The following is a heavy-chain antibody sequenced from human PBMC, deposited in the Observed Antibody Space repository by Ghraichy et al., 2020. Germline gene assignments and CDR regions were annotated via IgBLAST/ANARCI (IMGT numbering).Heavy chain of an antibody. CDR3: AGTTVVTPHDAFDI. V-gene: IGHV4-4*07. CDR2: IYTSGST. CDR1: GGSISSYY. Sequence: SQTLSLTCTVSGGSISSYYWSWIRQPAGKGLEWIGRIYTSGSTNYNPSLKSRVTMSVDTSKNQFSLKLSSVTAADTAVYYCAGTTVVTPHDAFDIWGQGTMVTVSS. D-gene: IGHD4-23*01. J-gene: IGHJ3*02.